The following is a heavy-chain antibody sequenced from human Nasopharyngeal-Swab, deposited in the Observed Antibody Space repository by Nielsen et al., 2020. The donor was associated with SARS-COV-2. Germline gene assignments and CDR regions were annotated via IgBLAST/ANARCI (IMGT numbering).Heavy chain of an antibody. V-gene: IGHV4-34*01. Sequence: GSLRLSCAVYGGSFSGYYWSWIRQPPGKGLEWIGEINHSGSTNYNPSLKSRVTISVDTSKNQFSLKLSSVTAADTAVYYCARGRRITTPYGMDVLGQGTTVTVSS. D-gene: IGHD3-16*01. CDR1: GGSFSGYY. CDR3: ARGRRITTPYGMDV. CDR2: INHSGST. J-gene: IGHJ6*02.